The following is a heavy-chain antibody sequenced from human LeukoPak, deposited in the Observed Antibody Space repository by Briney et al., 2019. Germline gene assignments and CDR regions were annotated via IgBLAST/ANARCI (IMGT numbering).Heavy chain of an antibody. D-gene: IGHD6-6*01. V-gene: IGHV3-33*08. CDR2: IWYDGSNK. Sequence: PGGSLRLSCAASGFTFSSYAMHWVRQAPGKGLEWLAVIWYDGSNKNYADSVKGRFTISRDNSKNTLYLQMNSLRAEDTAVYLCARESVAAPFLDYWGQGTLVTVSS. CDR3: ARESVAAPFLDY. J-gene: IGHJ4*02. CDR1: GFTFSSYA.